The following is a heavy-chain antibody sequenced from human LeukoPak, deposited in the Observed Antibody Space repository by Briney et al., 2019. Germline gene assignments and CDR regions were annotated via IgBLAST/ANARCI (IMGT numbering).Heavy chain of an antibody. V-gene: IGHV3-48*04. J-gene: IGHJ4*02. CDR2: ISSSSDTI. CDR3: ASSIVTGGTSPFDY. Sequence: PGGSLRLSCAASGFTFRSYSMNWVRQAPGKGLEWVSYISSSSDTIYYADSVKGRITISRDNAKNSLYLQMNSLRAEDTAVYYCASSIVTGGTSPFDYWGQGTLVTVSS. CDR1: GFTFRSYS. D-gene: IGHD6-13*01.